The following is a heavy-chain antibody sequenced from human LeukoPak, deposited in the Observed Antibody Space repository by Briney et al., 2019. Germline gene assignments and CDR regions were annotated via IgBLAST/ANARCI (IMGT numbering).Heavy chain of an antibody. Sequence: GGSLGLSCAASGFTFSDYYMSWIRQAPGRGLEWVSYISSSGSTIYYADSVKGRFTISRDNAKNSLYLQMNSLRAEDTAVYYCARDNRPAQYGSGSYSNDYWGQGTLVTVSS. J-gene: IGHJ4*02. CDR1: GFTFSDYY. D-gene: IGHD3-10*01. CDR3: ARDNRPAQYGSGSYSNDY. V-gene: IGHV3-11*01. CDR2: ISSSGSTI.